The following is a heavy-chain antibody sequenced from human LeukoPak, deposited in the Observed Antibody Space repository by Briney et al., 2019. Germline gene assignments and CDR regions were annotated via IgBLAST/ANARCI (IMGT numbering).Heavy chain of an antibody. Sequence: GGSLRLSCEASGFTFGSHAMYWVRQAPGKGLEWVAGIFGSGGSPHYADPVKGRFTISRDNSRNTVYLQITRLRAEDTAVYYCGKTTVGYSSGQKPAWPVDYWGQGTLVTVSS. D-gene: IGHD5-18*01. CDR3: GKTTVGYSSGQKPAWPVDY. V-gene: IGHV3-23*01. J-gene: IGHJ4*02. CDR2: IFGSGGSP. CDR1: GFTFGSHA.